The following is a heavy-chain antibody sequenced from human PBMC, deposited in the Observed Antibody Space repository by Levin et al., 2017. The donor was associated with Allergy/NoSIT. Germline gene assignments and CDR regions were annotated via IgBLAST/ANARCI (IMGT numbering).Heavy chain of an antibody. CDR3: ARDQVKSGYEPTEDY. J-gene: IGHJ4*02. CDR1: GFTFSNYW. V-gene: IGHV3-7*04. Sequence: TGGSLRLSCAASGFTFSNYWMSWVRQAPGKGLEWVANIKQDGSEKYYVDSVKGRFSISRDNAKNSLYLQMNSLRAEDTAVYYCARDQVKSGYEPTEDYWGQGTLVTVSS. CDR2: IKQDGSEK. D-gene: IGHD5-12*01.